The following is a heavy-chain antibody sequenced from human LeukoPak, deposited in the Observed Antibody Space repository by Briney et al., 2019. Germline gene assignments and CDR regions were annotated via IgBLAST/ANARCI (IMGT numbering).Heavy chain of an antibody. CDR2: IYYSGST. CDR3: ARGPSYGSGSYYKGWFDP. CDR1: GGSISSGGYY. V-gene: IGHV4-31*03. Sequence: SETLSLTCTVSGGSISSGGYYWSWIRQHPGKGLEWIGYIYYSGSTYYNPSLKSRVTISVDTSKNQFSLKLSSVTAADAAVYYCARGPSYGSGSYYKGWFDPWGQGTLVTVSS. J-gene: IGHJ5*02. D-gene: IGHD3-10*01.